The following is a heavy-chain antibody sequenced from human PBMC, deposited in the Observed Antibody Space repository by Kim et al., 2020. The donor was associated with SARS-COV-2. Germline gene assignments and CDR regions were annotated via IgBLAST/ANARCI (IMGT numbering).Heavy chain of an antibody. J-gene: IGHJ4*02. Sequence: SVKVSCKASGGTFSSYAISWVRQAPGQGLEWMGGIIPIFGTANYAQKFQGRVTITADESTSTAYMELSSLRSEDTAVYYCARGGDYGGNSEWGYWGQGTLVTVSS. D-gene: IGHD4-17*01. CDR3: ARGGDYGGNSEWGY. V-gene: IGHV1-69*13. CDR2: IIPIFGTA. CDR1: GGTFSSYA.